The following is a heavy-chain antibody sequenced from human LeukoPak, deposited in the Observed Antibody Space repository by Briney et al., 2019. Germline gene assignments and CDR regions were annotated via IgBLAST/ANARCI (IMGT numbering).Heavy chain of an antibody. CDR1: GYSISSGYY. J-gene: IGHJ4*02. Sequence: SETLSLTCTVSGYSISSGYYWGWIRQPPGKGLEWIGSIYYSGSTYYNPSLKSRVTISVDTSKNQFSLKLSSVTAADTAVYYCATGRFGYSYGYGLDYWGQGTLVTVSS. V-gene: IGHV4-38-2*02. CDR3: ATGRFGYSYGYGLDY. D-gene: IGHD5-18*01. CDR2: IYYSGST.